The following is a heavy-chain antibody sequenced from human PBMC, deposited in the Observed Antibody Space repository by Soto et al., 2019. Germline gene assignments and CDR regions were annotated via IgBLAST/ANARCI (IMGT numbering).Heavy chain of an antibody. CDR3: ARDISSSQWLIISYYGIDV. CDR1: GFTFSSYG. CDR2: IWYDGSNK. J-gene: IGHJ6*02. V-gene: IGHV3-33*01. Sequence: SLRLSCAASGFTFSSYGMHWVRQAAGKGLEWVAVIWYDGSNKYYADSVKGRFTISRDNSKNTLYLQMNSLRAEDTAVYYCARDISSSQWLIISYYGIDVWGQGTTVTV. D-gene: IGHD2-8*01.